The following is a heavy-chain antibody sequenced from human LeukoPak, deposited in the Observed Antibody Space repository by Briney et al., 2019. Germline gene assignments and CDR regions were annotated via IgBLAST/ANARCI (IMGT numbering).Heavy chain of an antibody. V-gene: IGHV1-8*03. CDR2: MNPNSGNT. Sequence: ASVKVSCKASGYTFTSYDINWVRQATGQGLEWMGWMNPNSGNTGYAQKFQGRVTITRNTSISTAYMELSSLRSEDTAVYYCARGWGHSGSYSYYYYYMDVWGKGTTVTVSS. CDR1: GYTFTSYD. J-gene: IGHJ6*03. CDR3: ARGWGHSGSYSYYYYYMDV. D-gene: IGHD1-26*01.